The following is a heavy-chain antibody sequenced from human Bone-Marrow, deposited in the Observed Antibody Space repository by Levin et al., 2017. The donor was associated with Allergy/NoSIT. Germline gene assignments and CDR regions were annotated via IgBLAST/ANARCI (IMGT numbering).Heavy chain of an antibody. CDR1: GASVDSETYY. J-gene: IGHJ2*01. D-gene: IGHD5/OR15-5a*01. CDR3: APETVYGDPWFFDV. CDR2: ISHSGRP. V-gene: IGHV4-61*01. Sequence: SETLSLTCSVSGASVDSETYYWNWIRQPPGKTLEWIGYISHSGRPNYNPSVKSRVTISMDPSKNQFSLNLTSVTAADTAVYFCAPETVYGDPWFFDVWGRGTLATVSS.